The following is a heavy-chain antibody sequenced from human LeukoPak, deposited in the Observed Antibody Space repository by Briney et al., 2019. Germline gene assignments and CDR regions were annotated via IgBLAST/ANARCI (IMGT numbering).Heavy chain of an antibody. CDR3: AKDRACDSSGYPYYFDY. V-gene: IGHV3-23*01. CDR1: GFTFSSYA. J-gene: IGHJ4*02. Sequence: PGGSLRLSCAASGFTFSSYAMSWVRQAPGKGLEWVSAISGSGGSTYYADSVKGRFTISRDNSKNTLYLQMNSLRAEDTAVYYCAKDRACDSSGYPYYFDYWGQGTLVTVSS. CDR2: ISGSGGST. D-gene: IGHD3-22*01.